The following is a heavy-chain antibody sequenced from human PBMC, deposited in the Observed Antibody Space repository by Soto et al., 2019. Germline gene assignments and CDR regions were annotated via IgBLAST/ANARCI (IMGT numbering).Heavy chain of an antibody. Sequence: SVKVSCKASGGAFRSYAISWVRQAPGQGLDWMGGIIPIFGTTKYAQKFQGRVTISADESTSTAYMDLSSLRSEDTAVYYCARGSGVDYFYYGMDVWGQGTTVTSP. CDR1: GGAFRSYA. J-gene: IGHJ6*02. V-gene: IGHV1-69*13. CDR2: IIPIFGTT. CDR3: ARGSGVDYFYYGMDV. D-gene: IGHD1-26*01.